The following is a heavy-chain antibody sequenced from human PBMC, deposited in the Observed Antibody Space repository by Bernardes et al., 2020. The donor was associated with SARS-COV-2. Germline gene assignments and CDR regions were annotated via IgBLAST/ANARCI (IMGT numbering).Heavy chain of an antibody. V-gene: IGHV4-59*01. CDR3: ARGGMDV. J-gene: IGHJ6*02. CDR2: IYYSGST. Sequence: SETLSLTCTVSGGSIRSYYWSWIRQPPGKGLEWIGYIYYSGSTNYNPSLKSRVTISVDTSKNQFSLKLSSVTAADTAVYYCARGGMDVWGQGTTVTGSS. CDR1: GGSIRSYY.